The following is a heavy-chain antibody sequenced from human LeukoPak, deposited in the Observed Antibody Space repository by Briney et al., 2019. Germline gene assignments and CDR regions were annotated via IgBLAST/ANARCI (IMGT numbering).Heavy chain of an antibody. CDR2: IYPGDSDT. CDR3: AIDYYGPGSYLDY. V-gene: IGHV5-51*01. Sequence: GESLKISCKGSGYSFTSYWIGWVRQMPGKGLERMGIIYPGDSDTRYSPSFQGQVTISADKSISTAYLQWSSLKASDTAMYYCAIDYYGPGSYLDYWGQGTLVTVSS. D-gene: IGHD3-10*01. J-gene: IGHJ4*02. CDR1: GYSFTSYW.